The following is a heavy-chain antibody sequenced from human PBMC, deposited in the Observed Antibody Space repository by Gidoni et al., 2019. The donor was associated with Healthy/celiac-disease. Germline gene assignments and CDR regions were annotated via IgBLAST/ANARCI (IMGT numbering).Heavy chain of an antibody. CDR2: ISYDGSNK. D-gene: IGHD3-10*01. V-gene: IGHV3-30*18. Sequence: QVQLVESGGGVVQPGRSLRLSCAASGFTFSSYGMHWVRQAPGKGLEWVAVISYDGSNKYYTDSVKGRFTISRDNSKNTLYLQMNSLRAEDTAVYYCAKDWTHGSGSYYFFDYWGQGTLVTVSS. CDR3: AKDWTHGSGSYYFFDY. CDR1: GFTFSSYG. J-gene: IGHJ4*02.